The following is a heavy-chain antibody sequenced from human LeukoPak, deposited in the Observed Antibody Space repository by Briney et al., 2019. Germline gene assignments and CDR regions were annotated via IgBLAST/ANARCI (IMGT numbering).Heavy chain of an antibody. CDR2: ISYDGSNK. CDR1: GFTFSSYG. Sequence: GGSLRLSCAASGFTFSSYGMQWVRQAPGKGLEWVAVISYDGSNKYYADSVKGRFTISRDNSKNTLYLQMNSLRAEDTAVYYCAKAEAQYIATIDYWGQGTLVTVSS. D-gene: IGHD6-13*01. CDR3: AKAEAQYIATIDY. V-gene: IGHV3-30*18. J-gene: IGHJ4*02.